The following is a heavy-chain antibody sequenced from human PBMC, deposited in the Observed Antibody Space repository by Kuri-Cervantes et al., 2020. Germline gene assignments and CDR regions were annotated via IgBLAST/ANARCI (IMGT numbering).Heavy chain of an antibody. CDR3: ARRPKYSSGWN. D-gene: IGHD6-19*01. J-gene: IGHJ4*02. CDR2: IYHSGST. V-gene: IGHV4-38-2*01. Sequence: GSLRLSCGVSGYFISSGYYWGWIRQPPGKGLEWIGNIYHSGSTYHNPSLKSRVTISVDTSKNQFSLKLSSVTAADTAVYYCARRPKYSSGWNWGQGTLVTVSS. CDR1: GYFISSGYY.